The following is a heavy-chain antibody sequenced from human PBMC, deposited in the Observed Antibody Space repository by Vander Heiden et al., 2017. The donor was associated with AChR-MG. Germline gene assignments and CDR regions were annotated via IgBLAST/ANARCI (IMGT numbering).Heavy chain of an antibody. CDR1: GSPLINVRLG. CDR3: ARIRLSYGSGSQGWFDP. D-gene: IGHD3-10*01. CDR2: IFSNDEK. V-gene: IGHV2-26*01. J-gene: IGHJ5*02. Sequence: QVTLKESGPVLVKLTETLTLTCTVSGSPLINVRLGVSWIRQPPGKALEWLAHIFSNDEKSYSTSLKSILTISKETSKCQVGCTMTNMHPVDTATYYCARIRLSYGSGSQGWFDPWGHGSLVTVS.